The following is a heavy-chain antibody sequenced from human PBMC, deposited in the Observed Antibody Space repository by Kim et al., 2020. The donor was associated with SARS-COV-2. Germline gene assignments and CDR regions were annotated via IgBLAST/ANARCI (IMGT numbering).Heavy chain of an antibody. D-gene: IGHD3-22*01. Sequence: SETLSLTCTVSGGSISSYYWSWIRQPPGRGLEWIGYSYYSGSTNYDPSLTSRVTISVDTSKNQFSLKLSSLTAANTAVYYCARLSSAGTGNYLDYWGQGTLVTVSS. CDR3: ARLSSAGTGNYLDY. J-gene: IGHJ4*01. V-gene: IGHV4-59*08. CDR1: GGSISSYY. CDR2: SYYSGST.